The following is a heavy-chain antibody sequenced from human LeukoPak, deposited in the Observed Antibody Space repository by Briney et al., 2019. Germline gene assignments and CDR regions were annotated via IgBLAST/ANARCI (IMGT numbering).Heavy chain of an antibody. J-gene: IGHJ5*02. V-gene: IGHV3-23*01. CDR3: AKPIRGGLAVPGDWFHP. CDR2: INASGGNT. D-gene: IGHD6-19*01. Sequence: GGSLRLSCAASGVDFSFHAMSWARQAPGKGPEWVSTINASGGNTYFAGSVKGRFTISRDNSKNTVYLQLNSLRAEDTAVYYCAKPIRGGLAVPGDWFHPSGQGTLVTVSS. CDR1: GVDFSFHA.